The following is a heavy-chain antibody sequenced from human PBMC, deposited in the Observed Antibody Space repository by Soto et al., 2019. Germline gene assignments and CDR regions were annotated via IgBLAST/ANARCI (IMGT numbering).Heavy chain of an antibody. Sequence: EVQLLESGGGLVQPGGSLRLSCAASGFTFTNYVMNWVRQAPGKGLEWVSAISGSGGKSYFPDSVKGRFTISRDNSKNTLYLQMNSLRAEDTDVSYCARDVLSAGLITAAADALDYWGQGTLVTVSS. CDR3: ARDVLSAGLITAAADALDY. J-gene: IGHJ4*02. CDR2: ISGSGGKS. V-gene: IGHV3-23*01. D-gene: IGHD6-13*01. CDR1: GFTFTNYV.